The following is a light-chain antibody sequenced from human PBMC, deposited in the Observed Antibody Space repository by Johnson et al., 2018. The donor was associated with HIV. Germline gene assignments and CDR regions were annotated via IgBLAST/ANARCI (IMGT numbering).Light chain of an antibody. Sequence: QSVLTQPPSVSAAPGQKVTISCSGSSSNIGNKYVSWYQQLPGTAPKLLIYENNKRPSGIPDRFSGSKSGTSATLGITGLQTGDEADYYCGTWDTSLSARYCFGTGTKVTVL. CDR2: ENN. CDR1: SSNIGNKY. CDR3: GTWDTSLSARYC. V-gene: IGLV1-51*02. J-gene: IGLJ1*01.